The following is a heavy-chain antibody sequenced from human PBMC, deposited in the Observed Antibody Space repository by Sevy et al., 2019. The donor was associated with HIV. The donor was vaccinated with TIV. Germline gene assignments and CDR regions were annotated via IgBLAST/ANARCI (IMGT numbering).Heavy chain of an antibody. V-gene: IGHV3-48*02. CDR2: ISSSSSTI. J-gene: IGHJ4*02. CDR1: GFTFSSYS. Sequence: GESLKISCAASGFTFSSYSMNWVRQAPGKGLEWVSYISSSSSTIYYADSVKGRFTISRDNAKNSLYLQMNSLRDEDTAAYYCARDRYVGGYYDSSGYYYGDYWGQGTLVTVSS. CDR3: ARDRYVGGYYDSSGYYYGDY. D-gene: IGHD3-22*01.